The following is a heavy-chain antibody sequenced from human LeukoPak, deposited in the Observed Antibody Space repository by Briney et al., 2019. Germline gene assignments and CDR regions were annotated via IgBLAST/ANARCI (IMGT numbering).Heavy chain of an antibody. J-gene: IGHJ4*02. CDR1: GFTFSNYS. CDR2: ITSSGTYI. Sequence: GGSLRLSCAASGFTFSNYSMNWVRQAPGKAMDWVSSITSSGTYIFYADSVKGRFTISRDNAKNSLYLQMNSLRAEDTAVYYCARDRSPGNFDYWGQGTLVTVSS. CDR3: ARDRSPGNFDY. V-gene: IGHV3-21*01. D-gene: IGHD3-10*01.